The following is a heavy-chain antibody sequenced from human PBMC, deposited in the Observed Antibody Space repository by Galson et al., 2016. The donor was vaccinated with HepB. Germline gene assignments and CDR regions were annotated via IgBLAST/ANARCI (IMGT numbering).Heavy chain of an antibody. D-gene: IGHD3-22*01. J-gene: IGHJ4*02. Sequence: SLRLSCATSGFNLSTYALHWVRQTPGKGLEWVAVISYDGTYKYYADSVRGRFTISRDNSKNTLYLQMNSLRTEDTAVYYCARPKSYFDSSGPAYWGQGTLVTVSS. CDR2: ISYDGTYK. CDR3: ARPKSYFDSSGPAY. V-gene: IGHV3-30*04. CDR1: GFNLSTYA.